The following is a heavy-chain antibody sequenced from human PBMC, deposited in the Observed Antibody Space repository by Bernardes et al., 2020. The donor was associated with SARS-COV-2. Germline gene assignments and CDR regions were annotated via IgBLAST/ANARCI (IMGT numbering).Heavy chain of an antibody. CDR2: INPNSGGT. CDR3: ARDAYCSGGSCYPYYYYGMDV. CDR1: GYTFTGYY. D-gene: IGHD2-15*01. Sequence: ASVKVSCKASGYTFTGYYMHWVRQAPGQGLEWMGWINPNSGGTNYAQKFQGWVTMTRDTSISTAYMELSRLRSDDTAVYYCARDAYCSGGSCYPYYYYGMDVWGQGTTVTVSS. V-gene: IGHV1-2*04. J-gene: IGHJ6*02.